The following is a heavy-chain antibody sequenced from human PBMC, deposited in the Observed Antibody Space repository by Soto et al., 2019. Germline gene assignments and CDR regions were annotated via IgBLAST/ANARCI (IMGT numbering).Heavy chain of an antibody. CDR2: IIPIFGTA. CDR3: ASQYCSGGSCYSGYYYGMDV. CDR1: GGTFSSYA. Sequence: GASVKVSCKASGGTFSSYAISWVRQAHGQGLEWMGGIIPIFGTANYAQKFQGRVTITADESTSTAYMELSSLRSEDTAVYYCASQYCSGGSCYSGYYYGMDVWGQGTTVTVSS. J-gene: IGHJ6*02. V-gene: IGHV1-69*13. D-gene: IGHD2-15*01.